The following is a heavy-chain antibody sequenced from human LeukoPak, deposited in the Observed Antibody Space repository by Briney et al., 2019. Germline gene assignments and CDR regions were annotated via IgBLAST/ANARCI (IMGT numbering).Heavy chain of an antibody. CDR1: GGTFSSYA. V-gene: IGHV1-69*05. Sequence: SVKVSCKASGGTFSSYAISWVRQAPGQGLEWMGGIIPIFGTANYAQKFQGRVTITTDESTSTAYMELSSLRSEDTAVYYCARGPLSRDGYNFADYWGQGTLVTVSS. CDR3: ARGPLSRDGYNFADY. J-gene: IGHJ4*02. CDR2: IIPIFGTA. D-gene: IGHD5-24*01.